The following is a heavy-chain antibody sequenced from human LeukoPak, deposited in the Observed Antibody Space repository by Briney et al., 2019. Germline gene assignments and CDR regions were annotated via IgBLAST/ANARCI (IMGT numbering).Heavy chain of an antibody. CDR2: INPSGGST. CDR1: GYTFTSYY. D-gene: IGHD5-18*01. V-gene: IGHV1-46*01. CDR3: ARDPKVYSYPIGSSD. Sequence: ASVKVSCKASGYTFTSYYMHLVRQAPGQGLEWMGIINPSGGSTSYAQKFQGRVTMTRDTSTSTVYMELSSLRSEDTAVYYCARDPKVYSYPIGSSDWGQGTLVTVSS. J-gene: IGHJ4*02.